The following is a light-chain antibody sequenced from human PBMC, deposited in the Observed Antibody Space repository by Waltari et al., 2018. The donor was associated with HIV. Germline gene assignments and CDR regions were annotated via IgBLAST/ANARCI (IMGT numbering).Light chain of an antibody. Sequence: DIVMTQSPESLAVSLGERATINCKSSQTVLYNSNKKGFLAWYQQKPGQPPKLLIYWTSTRESGVPDRFSGSGSGTDFTLTINSLQPEDVAIYYCQQYYSTPLTFGGGTKVEIK. J-gene: IGKJ4*01. V-gene: IGKV4-1*01. CDR3: QQYYSTPLT. CDR2: WTS. CDR1: QTVLYNSNKKGF.